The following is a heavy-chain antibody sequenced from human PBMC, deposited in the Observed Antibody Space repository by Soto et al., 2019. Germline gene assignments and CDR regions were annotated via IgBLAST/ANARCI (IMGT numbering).Heavy chain of an antibody. CDR1: DCSIRSGDYC. CDR3: ARKAVLEDGRPFDY. Sequence: SVTQSLTCTFADCSIRSGDYCWSWISQPPEKGLEWIGYIYYSGSTYYNPSLKSRVTMSVDTSKNQFSLKLSSVTAADTAVYYCARKAVLEDGRPFDYWGQGTLVTV. J-gene: IGHJ4*02. CDR2: IYYSGST. V-gene: IGHV4-30-4*01. D-gene: IGHD6-19*01.